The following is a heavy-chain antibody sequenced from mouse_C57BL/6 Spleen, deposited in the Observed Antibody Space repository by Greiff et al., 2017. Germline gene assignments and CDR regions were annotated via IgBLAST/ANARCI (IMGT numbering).Heavy chain of an antibody. J-gene: IGHJ2*01. D-gene: IGHD1-1*01. Sequence: QVQLQQSGPALVKPGASVKISCKASGYAFSSSWMNWVKQRPGKGLEWIGRIYPGDGDTNYNGKFKGKATLTADKSSSTAYMQLSSLTSEDSAVYFCSRETPPIYYYGSSYNYWGQGTTLTVSS. CDR1: GYAFSSSW. CDR3: SRETPPIYYYGSSYNY. V-gene: IGHV1-82*01. CDR2: IYPGDGDT.